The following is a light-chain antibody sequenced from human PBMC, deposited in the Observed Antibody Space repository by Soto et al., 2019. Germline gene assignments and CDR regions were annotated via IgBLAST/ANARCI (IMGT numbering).Light chain of an antibody. CDR3: QQFSSYPYT. V-gene: IGKV1-13*02. CDR1: QDISSA. Sequence: AIPLTQSPSSLSASVGDRVTITCRASQDISSALAWFHQKPGEGPKLLIYDASRLESGVPSRFSGSGAGTDFTLTISSLQPEDFATYYCQQFSSYPYTFGQGTKLEIK. CDR2: DAS. J-gene: IGKJ2*01.